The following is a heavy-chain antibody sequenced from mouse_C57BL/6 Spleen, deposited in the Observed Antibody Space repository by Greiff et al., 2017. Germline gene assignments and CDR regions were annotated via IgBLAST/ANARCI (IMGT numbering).Heavy chain of an antibody. J-gene: IGHJ2*01. CDR2: IDPEDGET. V-gene: IGHV14-2*01. CDR1: GFNIKDYY. CDR3: ARSTAQATDY. Sequence: EVQLQQSGAELVKPGASVKLSCTASGFNIKDYYMHWVKQRTEQGLEWIGRIDPEDGETKYAPKFQGKATITADTSSNTAYLQHSSLTSEANAVHFCARSTAQATDYWGQGTTLTVSS. D-gene: IGHD3-2*02.